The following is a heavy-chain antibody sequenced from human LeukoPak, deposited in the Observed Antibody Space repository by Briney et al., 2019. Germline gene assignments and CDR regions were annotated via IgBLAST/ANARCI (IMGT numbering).Heavy chain of an antibody. CDR1: GFTFSDYY. CDR3: ARDGDCSSTSCYVDYYYYGMDV. V-gene: IGHV3-11*01. CDR2: ISSSGSTI. D-gene: IGHD2-2*03. J-gene: IGHJ6*02. Sequence: GGSLRLSCAASGFTFSDYYMSWIRQAPGKGLEWVSYISSSGSTIYYADSVKGRFTISRDNAKNSLYLQMNSLRAEDTAVYYCARDGDCSSTSCYVDYYYYGMDVWGQGTTVTVSS.